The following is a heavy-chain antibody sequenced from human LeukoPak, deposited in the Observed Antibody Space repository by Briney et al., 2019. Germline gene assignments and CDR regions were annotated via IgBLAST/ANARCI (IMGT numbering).Heavy chain of an antibody. J-gene: IGHJ6*02. CDR1: GFTFSSYA. CDR2: ISYDGSNK. CDR3: AKKKEVPDSQPFYYYYYGMDV. V-gene: IGHV3-30-3*02. D-gene: IGHD1-14*01. Sequence: GGSLRLSCAASGFTFSSYAMHWVRQAPGKGLEWVAVISYDGSNKYYADSVKGRFTISRDNSKNTLYLQMNSLRAEDTAVYYCAKKKEVPDSQPFYYYYYGMDVWGQGTTVTVSS.